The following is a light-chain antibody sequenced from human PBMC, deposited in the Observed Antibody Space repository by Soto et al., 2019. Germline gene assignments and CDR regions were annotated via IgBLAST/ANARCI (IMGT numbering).Light chain of an antibody. V-gene: IGKV3-20*01. CDR3: QQYGISPT. CDR2: DVS. Sequence: EIVLTQSPGTLSLSPGERATLSCRSSHSVSSNYLAWYQQKPGQAPRLLIYDVSSRATGIPDRLSGSGSGTDFTLTLSRLEPVDFAVYYCQQYGISPTFGQGNKVEIK. CDR1: HSVSSNY. J-gene: IGKJ1*01.